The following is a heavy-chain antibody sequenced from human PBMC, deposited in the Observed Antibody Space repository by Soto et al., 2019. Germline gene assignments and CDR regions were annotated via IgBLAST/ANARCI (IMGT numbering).Heavy chain of an antibody. Sequence: XEPLKISCRGSGYSFTSYWIGWVRQMPGKGLEWMGIIYPGDSDTRYSPSFQGQVTISADKSISTAYLQWSSLKASDTAMYYCARGDYYAPHWFDPWGQGTLVTVSS. D-gene: IGHD3-10*01. CDR3: ARGDYYAPHWFDP. J-gene: IGHJ5*02. V-gene: IGHV5-51*01. CDR2: IYPGDSDT. CDR1: GYSFTSYW.